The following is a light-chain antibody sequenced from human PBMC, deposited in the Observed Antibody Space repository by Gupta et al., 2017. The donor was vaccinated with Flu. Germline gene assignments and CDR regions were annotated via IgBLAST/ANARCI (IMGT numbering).Light chain of an antibody. CDR1: QSVSSY. J-gene: IGKJ2*04. CDR2: DAS. V-gene: IGKV3-11*01. CDR3: QQSSNWPGS. Sequence: EIVLTQSPAPLSLSTGERATLSCRPSQSVSSYLAWYQQKPGQAPRLIIYDASSRATGIPARCSGRGAGKDLTQTSSSVEHEDVAVYYWQQSSNWPGSFGQGTKLEIK.